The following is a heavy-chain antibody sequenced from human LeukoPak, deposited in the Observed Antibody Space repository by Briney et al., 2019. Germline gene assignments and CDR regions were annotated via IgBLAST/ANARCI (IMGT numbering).Heavy chain of an antibody. CDR2: IRYDGSYE. V-gene: IGHV3-30*02. CDR3: AKDGGLHLYYYYNYMDI. J-gene: IGHJ6*03. Sequence: GGSLRLSCAASGFTFNSYGMHWVRQAPGTRLEWVAFIRYDGSYEYYADSVKGRFSISRDNSKTTLYLQMNSLRSEDTAVYYCAKDGGLHLYYYYNYMDIWGKGTTVTVSS. D-gene: IGHD5-24*01. CDR1: GFTFNSYG.